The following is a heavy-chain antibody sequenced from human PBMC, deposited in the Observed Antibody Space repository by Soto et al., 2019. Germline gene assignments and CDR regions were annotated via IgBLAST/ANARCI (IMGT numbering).Heavy chain of an antibody. CDR1: GFTFISYA. Sequence: GGSLRLSCSASGFTFISYAMHWVRQAPGKGLEYVSAISSNGGSTYYADSVKGRFTISRDNSKNTLYLQMSSLRAEDTAVYYCARDLSGMGWFDPWGQGTLVTVS. D-gene: IGHD2-15*01. CDR2: ISSNGGST. CDR3: ARDLSGMGWFDP. V-gene: IGHV3-64D*08. J-gene: IGHJ5*02.